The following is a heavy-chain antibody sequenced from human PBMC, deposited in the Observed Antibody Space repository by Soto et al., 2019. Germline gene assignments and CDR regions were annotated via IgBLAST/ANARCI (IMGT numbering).Heavy chain of an antibody. CDR1: GFSLTTSGVG. CDR2: IYWDDDK. V-gene: IGHV2-5*02. Sequence: QITLNESGPTVVRPTETLTLTCRFSGFSLTTSGVGVGWIRQSPGKAPEWLALIYWDDDKRYSASLKSRLTSTKESSKNLVVLTVSDLDPTDTATYYCAHIVIRTVFGFVTTTAIYFDFWCQGTPVAVSS. CDR3: AHIVIRTVFGFVTTTAIYFDF. D-gene: IGHD3-3*01. J-gene: IGHJ4*02.